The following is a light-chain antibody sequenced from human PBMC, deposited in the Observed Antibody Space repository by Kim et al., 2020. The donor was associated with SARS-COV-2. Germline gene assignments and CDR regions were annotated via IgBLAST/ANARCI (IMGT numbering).Light chain of an antibody. Sequence: QSVLTQPPSASGTPGQRVTISCSGSNSNVGSNTVNWYQQLPGRAPQVLIYANNQRPSGVPDRFSGSKSGTSASLAISGLQSEDEATYSCASWDDSLGGPAFGGGTQLTVL. CDR2: ANN. CDR3: ASWDDSLGGPA. J-gene: IGLJ2*01. CDR1: NSNVGSNT. V-gene: IGLV1-44*01.